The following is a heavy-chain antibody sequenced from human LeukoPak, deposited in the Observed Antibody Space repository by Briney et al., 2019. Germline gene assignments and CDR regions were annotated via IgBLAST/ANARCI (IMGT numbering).Heavy chain of an antibody. CDR2: ISGSGGST. J-gene: IGHJ4*02. CDR3: AKDRSSSWYHPTDY. Sequence: GGSLRLSCAASGFTFSSYVMTWVRQAPGKGVEWVSGISGSGGSTYYADSVKGRFTISRDNSKNTLYLQMNSLRAEDTAVYYCAKDRSSSWYHPTDYWGQGTLVTVSS. D-gene: IGHD6-19*01. CDR1: GFTFSSYV. V-gene: IGHV3-23*01.